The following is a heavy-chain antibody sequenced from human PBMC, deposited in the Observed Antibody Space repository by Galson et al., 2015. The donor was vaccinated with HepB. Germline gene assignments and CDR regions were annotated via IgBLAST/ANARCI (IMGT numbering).Heavy chain of an antibody. CDR3: ARMVGETPDV. J-gene: IGHJ6*02. V-gene: IGHV6-1*01. D-gene: IGHD1-26*01. CDR1: GDSVSSNSAA. Sequence: CAISGDSVSSNSAAWNWIGQSPSRGLEWLGRTYYRPKWYTGYALSVKSRITIKPDTSKNQFSLQLNSVTPEDTAVYYCARMVGETPDVWGQGTTVTVSS. CDR2: TYYRPKWYT.